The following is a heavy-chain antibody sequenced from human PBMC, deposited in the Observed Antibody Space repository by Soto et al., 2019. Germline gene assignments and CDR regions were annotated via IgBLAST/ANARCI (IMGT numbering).Heavy chain of an antibody. J-gene: IGHJ2*01. D-gene: IGHD4-4*01. Sequence: QVQLVESGGGVVQPGRSLRLSCAASGFTFSSYAMHWVRQAPGKGLEWVAVISYDGSNKYYADSVKGRFTISRDNSETTLYLQMNSLRTEDTAVYYCARPLWRDDYNWGYFDLWGRGTLVTVSS. CDR3: ARPLWRDDYNWGYFDL. CDR2: ISYDGSNK. V-gene: IGHV3-30-3*01. CDR1: GFTFSSYA.